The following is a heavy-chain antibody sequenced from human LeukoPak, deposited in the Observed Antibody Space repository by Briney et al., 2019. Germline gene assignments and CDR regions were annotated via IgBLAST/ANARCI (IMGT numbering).Heavy chain of an antibody. CDR2: INTNTGNP. D-gene: IGHD3-22*01. CDR3: SNSLYYPYPWGLDY. CDR1: GYTFTSYA. Sequence: ASVKVSCKASGYTFTSYAMNWVRQAPGQGLEWMGWINTNTGNPTYAQGFTGRFVFSLDTSVSTAYLQISSLKAEDTAVYYCSNSLYYPYPWGLDYWGQGTLVTVSS. V-gene: IGHV7-4-1*02. J-gene: IGHJ4*02.